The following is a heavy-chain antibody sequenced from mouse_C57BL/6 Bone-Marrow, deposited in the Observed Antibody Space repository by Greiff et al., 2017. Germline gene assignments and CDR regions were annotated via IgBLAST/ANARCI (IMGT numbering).Heavy chain of an antibody. J-gene: IGHJ1*03. D-gene: IGHD1-1*01. CDR3: GKEGLFYYGSSWYFDV. Sequence: EVKLMESGGGLVKPGGSLKLSCAASGFTFSDYGMHWVRQAPEKGLEWVAYISSGSSTIYYADTVKGRFTISRDNAKNTLFLQMTSLRSEDTAMYYCGKEGLFYYGSSWYFDVWGTGTTVTVSS. CDR1: GFTFSDYG. CDR2: ISSGSSTI. V-gene: IGHV5-17*01.